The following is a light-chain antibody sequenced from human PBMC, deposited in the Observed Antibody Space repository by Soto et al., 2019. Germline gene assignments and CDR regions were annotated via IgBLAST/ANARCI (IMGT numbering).Light chain of an antibody. J-gene: IGKJ4*01. CDR2: WAS. CDR1: QSVLFTSNNKNY. V-gene: IGKV4-1*01. Sequence: DIVMTQSPDSLAVSLGERATINCESSQSVLFTSNNKNYLAWYQQKPGQPPKLLLSWASARESGVPGRFSGSGSGTLFTLSISSLQAEDVAVYYCQQYYTLPLTFGGGTKVEIK. CDR3: QQYYTLPLT.